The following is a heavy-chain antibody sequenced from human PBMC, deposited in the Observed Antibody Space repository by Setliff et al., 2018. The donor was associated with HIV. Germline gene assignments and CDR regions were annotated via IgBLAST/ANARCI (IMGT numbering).Heavy chain of an antibody. CDR3: ARIGSGSYPYDY. J-gene: IGHJ4*02. CDR1: GYRFTDFY. CDR2: INPKSGAT. V-gene: IGHV1-2*02. Sequence: GASVKVSCKTFGYRFTDFYVNWVRQAPGQGLEWMGWINPKSGATKNAQKFQGRVTMTRDTSISTAYMELSRLRSDDTAVYYCARIGSGSYPYDYWGQGTLVTVSS. D-gene: IGHD3-10*01.